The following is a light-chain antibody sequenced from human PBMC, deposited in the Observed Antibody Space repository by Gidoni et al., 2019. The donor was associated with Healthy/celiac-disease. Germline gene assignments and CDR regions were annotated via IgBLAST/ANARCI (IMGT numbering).Light chain of an antibody. J-gene: IGKJ1*01. CDR1: QSISSY. V-gene: IGKV1-39*01. CDR2: AAS. CDR3: QQSYSTPWT. Sequence: DIQMPQSPSSLSASVGERVTITCRARQSISSYLNWYQQKPGKAPKLLIYAASSLQSGVPSRFSGSGSGTDFTLTISSLQPEDFATYYCQQSYSTPWTFGQGTKVEIK.